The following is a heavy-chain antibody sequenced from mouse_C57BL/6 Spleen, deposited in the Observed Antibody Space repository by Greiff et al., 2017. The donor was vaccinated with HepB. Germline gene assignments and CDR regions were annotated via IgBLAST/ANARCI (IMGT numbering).Heavy chain of an antibody. D-gene: IGHD2-3*01. J-gene: IGHJ3*01. Sequence: QVQLQQPGAELVMPGASVKLSCKASGYTFTSYWMHWVKQRPGQGLEWIGEIDPSDSYTNYNQKFKGKSTLTVDKSSSTAYMQLSSLTSEDSAVYYCARGGGWLLRWFAYWGQGTLVTVSA. CDR2: IDPSDSYT. CDR1: GYTFTSYW. CDR3: ARGGGWLLRWFAY. V-gene: IGHV1-69*01.